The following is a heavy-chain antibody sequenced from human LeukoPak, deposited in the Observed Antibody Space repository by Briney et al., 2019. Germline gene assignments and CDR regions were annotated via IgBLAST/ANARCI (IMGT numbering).Heavy chain of an antibody. J-gene: IGHJ1*01. V-gene: IGHV3-74*03. D-gene: IGHD2-21*02. CDR2: ISTDGTYT. CDR1: GFTFSSYW. CDR3: AITVDCRATTDCYSYFHH. Sequence: GGSLRLSCAASGFTFSSYWVHWVRQAPGKGLVWVSRISTDGTYTEYADSVKGRFTTSRDNAKDTLYLQVNSLRAEDTAVYYCAITVDCRATTDCYSYFHHWGQGTLATVSS.